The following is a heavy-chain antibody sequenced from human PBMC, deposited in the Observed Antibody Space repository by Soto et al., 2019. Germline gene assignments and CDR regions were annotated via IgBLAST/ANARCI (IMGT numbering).Heavy chain of an antibody. J-gene: IGHJ6*02. Sequence: QVQLVESGGDVVQPGRSLRLSCAASGFTFSNYGMHWVRQAPGKGLEWVAVIWYDGNNKDYAVSVKGRVTISRDNSKNTLYLQMNSLRAEDTAVYYCARESKLKYSRGRFYYYGMDVWGQGTTVTVSS. CDR2: IWYDGNNK. V-gene: IGHV3-33*01. D-gene: IGHD6-19*01. CDR1: GFTFSNYG. CDR3: ARESKLKYSRGRFYYYGMDV.